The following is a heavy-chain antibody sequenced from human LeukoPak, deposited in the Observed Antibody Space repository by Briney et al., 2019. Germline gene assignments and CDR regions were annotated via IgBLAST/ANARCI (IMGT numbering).Heavy chain of an antibody. CDR1: GGSISSYY. CDR3: ARFLVVVTARGPGNYYYGMDV. D-gene: IGHD2-21*02. Sequence: PSETLSLTCTVSGGSISSYYWSWIRQPPGKGLEWIGYIYYSGSTNYNPSLKSRVTISVDTSKNQFSLRLSSVTAADTAVYYCARFLVVVTARGPGNYYYGMDVWGQGTTVTVSS. CDR2: IYYSGST. V-gene: IGHV4-59*01. J-gene: IGHJ6*02.